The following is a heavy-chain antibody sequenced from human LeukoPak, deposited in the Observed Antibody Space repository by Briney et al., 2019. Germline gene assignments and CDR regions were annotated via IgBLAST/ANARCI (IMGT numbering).Heavy chain of an antibody. Sequence: SETLSLTCTVSGGSISSYYWSWIRQPPGKGLEWIGYIYYSGSTNYNPSLKSRVTISVDTSKNQFSLKLGSVTAADTAVYYCARSAAMVDYYYYGMDVWGQGTTVTVSS. CDR3: ARSAAMVDYYYYGMDV. D-gene: IGHD5-18*01. V-gene: IGHV4-59*08. CDR2: IYYSGST. CDR1: GGSISSYY. J-gene: IGHJ6*02.